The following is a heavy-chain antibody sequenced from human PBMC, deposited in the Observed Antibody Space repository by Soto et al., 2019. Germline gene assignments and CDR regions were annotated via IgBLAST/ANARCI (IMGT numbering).Heavy chain of an antibody. J-gene: IGHJ5*02. CDR3: ARDPSSSWYNWFDP. CDR1: GFTFSSYS. D-gene: IGHD6-13*01. Sequence: GGSLRLSCSASGFTFSSYSMNWVRQAPGKGLEWVSYISSSSSTIYYADSVKGRFTISRDNAKNSLYLQMNSLRDEDTAVYYCARDPSSSWYNWFDPWGQGTLVTVSS. V-gene: IGHV3-48*02. CDR2: ISSSSSTI.